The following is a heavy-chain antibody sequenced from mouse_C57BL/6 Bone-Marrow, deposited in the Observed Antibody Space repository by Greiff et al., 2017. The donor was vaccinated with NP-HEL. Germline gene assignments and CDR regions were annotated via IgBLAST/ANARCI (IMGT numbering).Heavy chain of an antibody. CDR2: IYPRSGNT. D-gene: IGHD2-4*01. V-gene: IGHV1-81*01. CDR3: ARSIYYDYDPYYFDY. J-gene: IGHJ2*01. CDR1: GYTFTSYG. Sequence: QVQLQQSGAELARPGASVKLSCKASGYTFTSYGISWVKQRTGQGLEWIGEIYPRSGNTYYNEKFKGKATLTADKSSSTAYMELRSLTSEDSAVYFCARSIYYDYDPYYFDYWGQGTTLTVSS.